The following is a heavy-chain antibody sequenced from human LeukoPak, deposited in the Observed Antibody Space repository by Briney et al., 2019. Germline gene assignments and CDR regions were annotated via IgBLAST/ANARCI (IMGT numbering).Heavy chain of an antibody. J-gene: IGHJ4*02. CDR2: LRGDGET. Sequence: GGSLRLSCVASGFIFRDHAMSWVRQTPAGGLEWVSSLRGDGETFYTDSVKGRFTLSRDHSRNTVYLQLSNLRVEDTAVYYCAKASWVSSADAVLWGQGTLVTVS. CDR3: AKASWVSSADAVL. CDR1: GFIFRDHA. V-gene: IGHV3-23*01. D-gene: IGHD3-16*01.